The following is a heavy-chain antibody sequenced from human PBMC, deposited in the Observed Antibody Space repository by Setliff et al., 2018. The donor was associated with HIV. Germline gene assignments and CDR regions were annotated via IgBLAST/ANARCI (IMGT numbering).Heavy chain of an antibody. Sequence: ASVKVSCKASGYTFHYYDIHWVRQAPGQGLEWMGRITAGNGDTKYSQKFQDRVTPTSDMSANTVYMDLTTLRSEDTAVYYCASPMFYDGKVVWGQGTPVTVSS. D-gene: IGHD3-22*01. J-gene: IGHJ4*02. CDR3: ASPMFYDGKVV. CDR1: GYTFHYYD. V-gene: IGHV1-3*01. CDR2: ITAGNGDT.